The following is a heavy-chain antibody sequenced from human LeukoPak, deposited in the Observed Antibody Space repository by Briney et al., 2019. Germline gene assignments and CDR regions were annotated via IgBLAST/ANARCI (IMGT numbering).Heavy chain of an antibody. V-gene: IGHV4-39*01. Sequence: SETLSLTCTVSGDSVTTTNFYWGWIRQAPGKGLEWIGNLYYGVNTYYKPSLKGRVTISVDTSLNQFSLILTSVTAADTGVYYCARLRVQQLASSYYMDVWGKGTTVTVSS. D-gene: IGHD6-13*01. CDR2: LYYGVNT. J-gene: IGHJ6*03. CDR3: ARLRVQQLASSYYMDV. CDR1: GDSVTTTNFY.